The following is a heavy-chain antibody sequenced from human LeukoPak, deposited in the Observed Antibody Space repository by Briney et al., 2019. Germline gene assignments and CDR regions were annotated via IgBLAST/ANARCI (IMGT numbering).Heavy chain of an antibody. CDR3: ARRPQLASQTYIRRYYFDY. Sequence: SETLSLTCAVYGGSFSGYYWSWIRQPPGKGLEWIGEINHSGSTNYNPSLKSRVTISVDTSKNQFSLKLSSVTAADTAVYYCARRPQLASQTYIRRYYFDYWGQGTLVTVSS. CDR1: GGSFSGYY. D-gene: IGHD1-1*01. J-gene: IGHJ4*02. CDR2: INHSGST. V-gene: IGHV4-34*01.